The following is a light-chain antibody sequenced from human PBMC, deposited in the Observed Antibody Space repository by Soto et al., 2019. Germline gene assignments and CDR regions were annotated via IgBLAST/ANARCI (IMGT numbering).Light chain of an antibody. J-gene: IGKJ4*01. CDR2: GAS. Sequence: EIVMTQSPATLSVSPGERATRSCRASQSVRSDLAWYQQEPGQTPRLLIYGASTRVPGIPARFSGSGSGTEFTLTIGSLQSEDFAVYYCQQYYTWPRSFGGGTKVEI. V-gene: IGKV3-15*01. CDR3: QQYYTWPRS. CDR1: QSVRSD.